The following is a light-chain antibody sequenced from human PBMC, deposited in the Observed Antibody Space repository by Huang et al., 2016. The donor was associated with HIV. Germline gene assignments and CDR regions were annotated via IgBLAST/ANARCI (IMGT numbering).Light chain of an antibody. CDR1: ESILRN. CDR3: QQYNKWPPYT. Sequence: VMTQSPATLSVSPGERATLSCRASESILRNLAWYQQRPGQPPRLLIYAASVRLPGIPDRVRGSGSGTEFSLTISSLQSEDFAVYYCQQYNKWPPYTYGQGTKLEIK. J-gene: IGKJ2*01. V-gene: IGKV3-15*01. CDR2: AAS.